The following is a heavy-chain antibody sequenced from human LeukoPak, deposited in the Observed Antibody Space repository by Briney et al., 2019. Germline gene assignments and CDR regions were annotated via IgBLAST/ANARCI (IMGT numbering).Heavy chain of an antibody. CDR3: ATRLTVYFDY. Sequence: GASVKVSRKFSGYTLTELSMHWVRQAPGKGLEWMGGFDPEDGETIYAQKFQGRVTMTEDTSTDTAYMELSSLRSEDTAVYYCATRLTVYFDYWGQGTLVTVSS. J-gene: IGHJ4*02. CDR2: FDPEDGET. CDR1: GYTLTELS. D-gene: IGHD4-17*01. V-gene: IGHV1-24*01.